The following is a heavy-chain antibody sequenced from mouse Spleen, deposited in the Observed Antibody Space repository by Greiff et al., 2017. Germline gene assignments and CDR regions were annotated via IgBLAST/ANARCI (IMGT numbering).Heavy chain of an antibody. CDR1: GYTFTTYW. Sequence: QVQLKQSGAELAKPGASVKLSCKASGYTFTTYWILWVQQRPGQGLEWIGYINPSSGSTKYNQKFKDKATLTADKSSSTAYIQLSSLTYEDSAVYYCARSLYGDFDYWGQGTTLTVSS. J-gene: IGHJ2*01. D-gene: IGHD1-1*02. V-gene: IGHV1-7*01. CDR3: ARSLYGDFDY. CDR2: INPSSGST.